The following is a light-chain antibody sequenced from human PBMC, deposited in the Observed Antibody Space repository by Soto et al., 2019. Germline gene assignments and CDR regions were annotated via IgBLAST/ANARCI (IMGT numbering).Light chain of an antibody. CDR3: QTWGTGIHVV. V-gene: IGLV4-69*01. J-gene: IGLJ2*01. CDR1: SGHSSYA. Sequence: QSVLTQSPSXXXXXGASVKLTCTLSSGHSSYAIAWHQQQPEKGPRYLMKLNSDGSHSKGDGIPDRFSGSSSGAERYLTISSLQSEDEADYYCQTWGTGIHVVFGGGTKLTVL. CDR2: LNSDGSH.